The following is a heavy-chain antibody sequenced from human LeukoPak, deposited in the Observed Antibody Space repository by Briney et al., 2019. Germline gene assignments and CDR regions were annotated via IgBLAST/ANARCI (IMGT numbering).Heavy chain of an antibody. D-gene: IGHD6-6*01. CDR3: AIPASYSSSSGPSRRDPKANAFDI. CDR1: GYSFTSYW. Sequence: GESLKISCKGSGYSFTSYWIGWVRQMPGKGLEWMGIIYPGDSDTRYSPSFQGQVTISADKSISTAYLQWSSLKASDTAMYYCAIPASYSSSSGPSRRDPKANAFDIWGQGTVVTVSS. V-gene: IGHV5-51*01. J-gene: IGHJ3*02. CDR2: IYPGDSDT.